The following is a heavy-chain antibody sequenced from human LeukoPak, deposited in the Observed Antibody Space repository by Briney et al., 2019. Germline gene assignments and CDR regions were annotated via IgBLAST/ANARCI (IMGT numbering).Heavy chain of an antibody. CDR2: IYHSGST. CDR1: GYSISSGYY. CDR3: ARERVSYYDFWSGYCTPEWFDP. D-gene: IGHD3-3*01. J-gene: IGHJ5*02. V-gene: IGHV4-38-2*02. Sequence: SETLSLTRTVSGYSISSGYYWGWIRQPPGKGLEWIGSIYHSGSTYYNPSLKRRVTISVDTSKNQFSLKLSSVTAADTAVYYCARERVSYYDFWSGYCTPEWFDPWGQGTLVTVSS.